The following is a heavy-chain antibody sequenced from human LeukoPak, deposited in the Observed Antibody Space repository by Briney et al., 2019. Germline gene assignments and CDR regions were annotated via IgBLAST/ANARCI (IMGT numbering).Heavy chain of an antibody. J-gene: IGHJ4*02. CDR1: GGSISSYY. Sequence: SETLSLTCTVSGGSISSYYWSWIRRPPGKGLEWIGYIYYSGSTNYNPSLKSRVTISVDTSKNQFSLKLSSVTAADTAVYYCASNQPFSAAAGTLDYWGQGTLVTVSS. CDR2: IYYSGST. D-gene: IGHD6-13*01. V-gene: IGHV4-59*01. CDR3: ASNQPFSAAAGTLDY.